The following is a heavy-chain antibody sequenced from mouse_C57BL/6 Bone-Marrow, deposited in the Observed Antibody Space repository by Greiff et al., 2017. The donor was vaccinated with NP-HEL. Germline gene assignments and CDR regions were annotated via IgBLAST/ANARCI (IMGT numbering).Heavy chain of an antibody. CDR3: ARWGDYQAWFAY. CDR2: INPYNGGT. Sequence: VQLQQSGPVLVKPGASVKMSCKASGYTFTDYYMNWVKQSHGKSLEWIGVINPYNGGTSYNQKFKGKATLTVDKSSSTAYMELNSLTSEDSAVYYCARWGDYQAWFAYWGQGTLVTVSA. V-gene: IGHV1-19*01. CDR1: GYTFTDYY. J-gene: IGHJ3*01. D-gene: IGHD2-4*01.